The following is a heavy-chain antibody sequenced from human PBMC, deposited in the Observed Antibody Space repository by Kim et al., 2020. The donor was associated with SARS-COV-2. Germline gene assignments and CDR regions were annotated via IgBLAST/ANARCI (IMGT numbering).Heavy chain of an antibody. CDR3: ATTPYGFGELLSPSFDY. V-gene: IGHV1-3*01. CDR2: INAGNGNT. CDR1: GYTFTSYA. D-gene: IGHD3-10*01. Sequence: ASVKVSCKASGYTFTSYAMHWVRQAPGQRLEWMGWINAGNGNTKYSQKFQGRVTITRDTSASTAYMELSSLRSEDTAVYYCATTPYGFGELLSPSFDYWGQGTLVTVSS. J-gene: IGHJ4*02.